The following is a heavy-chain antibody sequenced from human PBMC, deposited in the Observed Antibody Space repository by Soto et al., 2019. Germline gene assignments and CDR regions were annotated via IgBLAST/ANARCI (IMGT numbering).Heavy chain of an antibody. V-gene: IGHV5-51*01. Sequence: GESLKISCKGSGYSFTSYWIGWVRQMPGKGLEWMGIIYPGGSDTRYSPSFQGQVTISADKSISTAYLQWSSLKASDTAMYYCAREEGGGYDFPSYYYYGMDVWGQGTTVTVS. J-gene: IGHJ6*02. CDR2: IYPGGSDT. D-gene: IGHD5-12*01. CDR3: AREEGGGYDFPSYYYYGMDV. CDR1: GYSFTSYW.